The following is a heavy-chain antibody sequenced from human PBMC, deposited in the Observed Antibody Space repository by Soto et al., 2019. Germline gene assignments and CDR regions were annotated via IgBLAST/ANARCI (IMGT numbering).Heavy chain of an antibody. CDR3: ARDRTLWFGDPHGMDV. CDR2: ISSSSSYI. V-gene: IGHV3-21*01. D-gene: IGHD3-10*01. Sequence: PGGSLRLSCAASGFTFSSYSMNWVRQAPGKGLEWVSSISSSSSYIYYADSVKGRFTISRDNAKNSLYLQMNSLRAEDTAVYYWARDRTLWFGDPHGMDVWGQGSTVTVSS. J-gene: IGHJ6*02. CDR1: GFTFSSYS.